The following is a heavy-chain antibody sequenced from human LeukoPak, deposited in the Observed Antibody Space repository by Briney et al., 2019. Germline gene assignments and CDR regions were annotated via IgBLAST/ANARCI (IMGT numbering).Heavy chain of an antibody. J-gene: IGHJ3*02. V-gene: IGHV3-48*01. Sequence: GGSLRLSCAASGFTFSSYAMNWVRQAPGRGLEWVSYIGPSGTAIYYADSVKGRFTISRDNARNSLFLQMNSLRAEDTAIYHCAKGKCFDWSYAFEIWGQGTMITVSS. CDR1: GFTFSSYA. D-gene: IGHD3-9*01. CDR2: IGPSGTAI. CDR3: AKGKCFDWSYAFEI.